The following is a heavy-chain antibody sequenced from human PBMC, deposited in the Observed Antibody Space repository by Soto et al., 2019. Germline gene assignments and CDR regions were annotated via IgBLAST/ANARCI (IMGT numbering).Heavy chain of an antibody. Sequence: RASVKVSCKASGYTFTSYFISWVRQAPGQGLEWMGWISAYNGNTNYAQKLQGRVTMTTDTSTSTAYMELRSLRSDDTAVYYCARNSGTKSLAWFYPWGQGTLVTVSS. V-gene: IGHV1-18*01. CDR1: GYTFTSYF. CDR3: ARNSGTKSLAWFYP. CDR2: ISAYNGNT. J-gene: IGHJ5*02. D-gene: IGHD1-7*01.